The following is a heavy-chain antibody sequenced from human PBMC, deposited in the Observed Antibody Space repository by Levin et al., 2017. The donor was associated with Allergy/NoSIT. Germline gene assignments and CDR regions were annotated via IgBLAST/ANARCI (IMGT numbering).Heavy chain of an antibody. J-gene: IGHJ4*02. D-gene: IGHD2-8*02. CDR2: ISGSGDVT. CDR1: GFTFTEYA. CDR3: AKDRYCVGGICPVDY. Sequence: ETLSLTCATSGFTFTEYAMNWVRQAPGEGLEWVSHISGSGDVTSYADSVKGRFTVSKDFSKNTLDLQMNSLRAEDTAIYYCAKDRYCVGGICPVDYWGQGTLVTVSS. V-gene: IGHV3-23*01.